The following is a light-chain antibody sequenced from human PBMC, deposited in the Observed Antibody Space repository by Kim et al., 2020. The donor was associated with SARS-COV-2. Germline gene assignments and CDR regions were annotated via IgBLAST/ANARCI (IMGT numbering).Light chain of an antibody. CDR1: GSDVGGYKS. J-gene: IGLJ2*01. Sequence: QSALTQPASVSGSPGQSITISCTGSGSDVGGYKSVSWYQHHPGKAPKLMVFDVSKRPSGVSNRFSGSKSGSTASLTISGLQAEDEADYYCSSYTSSSTLIFGGGTKLTVL. V-gene: IGLV2-14*03. CDR2: DVS. CDR3: SSYTSSSTLI.